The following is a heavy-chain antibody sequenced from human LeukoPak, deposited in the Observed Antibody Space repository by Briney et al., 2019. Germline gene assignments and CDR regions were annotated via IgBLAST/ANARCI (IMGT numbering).Heavy chain of an antibody. CDR3: VRSAFLTTEFYFDY. CDR2: ISSSSSTI. D-gene: IGHD4-11*01. J-gene: IGHJ4*02. V-gene: IGHV3-48*04. Sequence: GGSLRLSCAASGFTFSSYSMNWVRQAPGKGLEWVSYISSSSSTIYYADSVKGRFTISRDNAKNSLYLQMNSLRAEDTAVYYCVRSAFLTTEFYFDYWGQGTLVTVSS. CDR1: GFTFSSYS.